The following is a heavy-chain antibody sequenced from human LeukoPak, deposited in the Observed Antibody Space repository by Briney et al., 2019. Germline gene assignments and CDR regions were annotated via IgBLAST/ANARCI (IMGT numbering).Heavy chain of an antibody. V-gene: IGHV4-4*07. D-gene: IGHD2-2*01. J-gene: IGHJ6*02. Sequence: SETLSLTCTVSVGSISIYYWSCIRQPAGKGLEGIVRIYTSGSTNYNPSLKSRVTMSVDTSKNKFSLKLSSVTAADTAVYYCARSGGDIVVVPAAMPHYYYYYYGMDVWGQGTTVTVSS. CDR3: ARSGGDIVVVPAAMPHYYYYYYGMDV. CDR2: IYTSGST. CDR1: VGSISIYY.